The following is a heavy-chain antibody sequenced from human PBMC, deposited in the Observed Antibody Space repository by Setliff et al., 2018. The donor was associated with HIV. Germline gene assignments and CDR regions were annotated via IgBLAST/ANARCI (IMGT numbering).Heavy chain of an antibody. CDR2: VYSGGTT. J-gene: IGHJ4*02. Sequence: PGGSLRLSCAASGFTVSNNHMSWVRQTPGRGLEWVSTVYSGGTTHYADSVKGRFAISRDNSKNTLYLQMNSLRAEDTAVYYCATIVESSGYHGGNYFDFWGRGSLVTVSS. D-gene: IGHD3-22*01. CDR3: ATIVESSGYHGGNYFDF. CDR1: GFTVSNNH. V-gene: IGHV3-66*02.